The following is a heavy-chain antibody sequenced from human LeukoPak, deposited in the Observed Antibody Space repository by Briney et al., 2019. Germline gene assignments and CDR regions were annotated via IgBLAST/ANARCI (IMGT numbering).Heavy chain of an antibody. V-gene: IGHV4-59*01. CDR2: IHYSGTT. J-gene: IGHJ4*02. D-gene: IGHD5-12*01. CDR1: GGSMSGYY. CDR3: ARRRVYSGSGEFDL. Sequence: PSETLSLTCTVSGGSMSGYYWSWIRQPPGKGLEWIGYIHYSGTTNYNPSLTSRVTISLDTSRHQYSLTLRSVTTADTAVYYCARRRVYSGSGEFDLWGQGTLVTVSS.